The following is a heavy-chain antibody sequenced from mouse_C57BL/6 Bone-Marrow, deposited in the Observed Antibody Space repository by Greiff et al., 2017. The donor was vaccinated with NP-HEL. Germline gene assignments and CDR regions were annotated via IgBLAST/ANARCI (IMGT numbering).Heavy chain of an antibody. CDR2: ISNGGGST. CDR1: GFTFSDYY. J-gene: IGHJ2*01. D-gene: IGHD2-3*01. CDR3: ARHERLLYYFDY. Sequence: EVKLVESGGGLVQPGGSLKLSCAASGFTFSDYYMYWVRQTPEKRLEWVAYISNGGGSTYYPDTVKGRFTISRDNAKNTLYLQMSRLKSEDTAMYYCARHERLLYYFDYWGQGTTLTVSS. V-gene: IGHV5-12*01.